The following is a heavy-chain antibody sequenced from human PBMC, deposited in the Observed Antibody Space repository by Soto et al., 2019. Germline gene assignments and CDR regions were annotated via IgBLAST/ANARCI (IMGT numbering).Heavy chain of an antibody. Sequence: PGGSLRLSCAASGFTFDYYTMHWVRQVPGKGLEWVSLINWDGDTTYYADSLKGRFTISRDNSKNSLFLQMNSLRTEDTALYYCAKDINYGDDLFYYGMDVWGQGTTVTVSS. V-gene: IGHV3-43*01. CDR2: INWDGDTT. J-gene: IGHJ6*02. CDR3: AKDINYGDDLFYYGMDV. CDR1: GFTFDYYT. D-gene: IGHD4-17*01.